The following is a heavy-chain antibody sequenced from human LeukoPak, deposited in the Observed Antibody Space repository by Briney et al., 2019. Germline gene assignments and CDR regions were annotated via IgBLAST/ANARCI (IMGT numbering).Heavy chain of an antibody. CDR2: ISYDGSNK. V-gene: IGHV3-30*18. Sequence: GSLRLSCAASGFTFSSYGMHWVRQAPGKGLEWVAVISYDGSNKYYADSVKGRFTISRDNSKNTLYLQMNSLRAEDTAVYYCAKDFNRYYYDSSGYPNYWGQGTLVTVSS. J-gene: IGHJ4*02. CDR3: AKDFNRYYYDSSGYPNY. CDR1: GFTFSSYG. D-gene: IGHD3-22*01.